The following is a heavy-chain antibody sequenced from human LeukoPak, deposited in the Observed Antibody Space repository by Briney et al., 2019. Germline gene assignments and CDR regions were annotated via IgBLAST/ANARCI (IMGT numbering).Heavy chain of an antibody. J-gene: IGHJ4*02. CDR2: ISYDGSNK. V-gene: IGHV3-30*18. Sequence: GGSLRLSCAASGFTFSSYGMHWARQAPGKGLEWVAVISYDGSNKYYADSVKGRFTISRDNSKNTLYLQMNSLRAEDTAVYYCAKDRVFGITGTTDYWGQGTLVTVSS. D-gene: IGHD1-7*01. CDR1: GFTFSSYG. CDR3: AKDRVFGITGTTDY.